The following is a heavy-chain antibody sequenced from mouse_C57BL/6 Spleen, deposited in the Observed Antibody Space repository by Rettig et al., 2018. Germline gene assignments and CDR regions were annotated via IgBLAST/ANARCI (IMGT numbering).Heavy chain of an antibody. CDR2: IYPGNGNT. D-gene: IGHD2-3*01. V-gene: IGHV1-66*01. CDR1: GYSFTSYY. J-gene: IGHJ2*01. CDR3: ANGYYENLDY. Sequence: QVQLQQSGPELVKPGASVKISCKASGYSFTSYYIHWVKQRPGQGLEWIGWIYPGNGNTKYNEKFKGKATLTADTSSSTAYMQLSSLTSEDSAVYYCANGYYENLDYWGQGTTLTVSS.